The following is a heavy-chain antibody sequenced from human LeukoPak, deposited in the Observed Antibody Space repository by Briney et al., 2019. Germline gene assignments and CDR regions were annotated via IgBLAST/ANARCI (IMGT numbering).Heavy chain of an antibody. V-gene: IGHV1-8*01. CDR3: ARGRDRYYGSSGYYYVNSY. Sequence: ASVKVSCKASGFTFTSYNINWVRQATGQGLEWMGWMNPNSGNTGYAQKFQGRVTMTRNTSISTAYMELSSLRSEDTAVYYCARGRDRYYGSSGYYYVNSYWGQGTLVTVSS. J-gene: IGHJ4*02. CDR2: MNPNSGNT. D-gene: IGHD3-22*01. CDR1: GFTFTSYN.